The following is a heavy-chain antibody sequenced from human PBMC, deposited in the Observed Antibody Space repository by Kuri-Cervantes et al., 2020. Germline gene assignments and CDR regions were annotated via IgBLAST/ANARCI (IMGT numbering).Heavy chain of an antibody. V-gene: IGHV3-30*03. Sequence: GESLKISCAASGFTFSSYWMSWVRQAPGKGLEWVAVISYDGSNKYYADSVKGRFTISRDNSKNTLYLQMNSLRAEDTAVYYCARAPEWELLHYFDYWGQGTLVTVSS. CDR2: ISYDGSNK. CDR1: GFTFSSYW. D-gene: IGHD1-26*01. J-gene: IGHJ4*02. CDR3: ARAPEWELLHYFDY.